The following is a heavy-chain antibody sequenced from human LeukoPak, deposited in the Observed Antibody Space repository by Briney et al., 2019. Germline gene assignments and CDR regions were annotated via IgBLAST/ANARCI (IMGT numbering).Heavy chain of an antibody. Sequence: ETLSLTCTVSGGSISSSSYYWGWIRQPPGKGLEWVSSLSSSSSYIYYADSVKGRFTISRDNARNSLYLQMNSLRADDAAVYYCAREPTSMGSDYWGQGTLVTVSS. CDR1: GGSISSSS. J-gene: IGHJ4*02. D-gene: IGHD5-18*01. CDR2: LSSSSSYI. CDR3: AREPTSMGSDY. V-gene: IGHV3-21*01.